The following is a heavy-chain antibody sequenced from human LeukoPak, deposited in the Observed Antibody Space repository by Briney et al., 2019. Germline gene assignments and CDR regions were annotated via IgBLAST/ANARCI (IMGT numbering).Heavy chain of an antibody. CDR2: ISYSGDTI. V-gene: IGHV3-11*01. J-gene: IGHJ4*02. D-gene: IGHD6-13*01. CDR1: EFTFSDYY. CDR3: ARLGIITAAGSNDY. Sequence: GGSLRLSCAASEFTFSDYYMSWIRQAPGKGLEWVSYISYSGDTIYYADSVKGRFTVSRDNAKNSLYLQLNSLRAEDTAVYYCARLGIITAAGSNDYWGQGTLVTVSS.